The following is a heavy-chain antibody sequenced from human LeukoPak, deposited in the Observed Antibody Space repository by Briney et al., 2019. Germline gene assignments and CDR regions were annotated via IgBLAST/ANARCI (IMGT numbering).Heavy chain of an antibody. CDR3: ARIAKDYGLLDY. D-gene: IGHD4-17*01. Sequence: ASVKVPCKASGYTFTIYDLTWVRQATGQGLEWMGWMDPNSGDTDYAQKFQGRVTLTRNTSTTTAYMELTGLTSEDTAVYFCARIAKDYGLLDYWGPGTLVTVSS. J-gene: IGHJ4*02. V-gene: IGHV1-8*01. CDR2: MDPNSGDT. CDR1: GYTFTIYD.